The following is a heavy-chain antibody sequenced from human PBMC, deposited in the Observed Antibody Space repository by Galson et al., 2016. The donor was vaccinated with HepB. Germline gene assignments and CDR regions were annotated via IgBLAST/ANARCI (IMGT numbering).Heavy chain of an antibody. D-gene: IGHD2-2*01. CDR1: GFNFRGYG. CDR2: IWYDDTNT. J-gene: IGHJ4*02. Sequence: SLRLSCAASGFNFRGYGMHWVRQAPDKGLGWVAVIWYDDTNTYYADSVKGRSTISRDNSKNTLYLQMNSLRAEDAAVYYCARPRNPAALFVVDCWGQGALVTVSS. V-gene: IGHV3-33*01. CDR3: ARPRNPAALFVVDC.